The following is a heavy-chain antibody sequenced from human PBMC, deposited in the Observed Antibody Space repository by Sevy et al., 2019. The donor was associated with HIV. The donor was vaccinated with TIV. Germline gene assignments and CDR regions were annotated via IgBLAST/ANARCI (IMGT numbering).Heavy chain of an antibody. CDR1: GFTFSSYA. D-gene: IGHD2-2*02. V-gene: IGHV3-23*01. CDR2: ISHSGDGT. Sequence: GGSLRLSCAASGFTFSSYAMSWVRQAPGKGLEWVSAISHSGDGTYYADSVKGRFTISRDNSKNTLYLEMNSLRAEDTAVYYCAKGTLVVPTVIYYYYGMSVWGQGPRSPSP. CDR3: AKGTLVVPTVIYYYYGMSV. J-gene: IGHJ6*02.